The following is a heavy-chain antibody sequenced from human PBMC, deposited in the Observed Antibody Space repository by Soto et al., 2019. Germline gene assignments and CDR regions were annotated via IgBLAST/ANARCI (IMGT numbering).Heavy chain of an antibody. J-gene: IGHJ4*02. D-gene: IGHD3-10*01. Sequence: PSETLSLTCTVSGGSISSYYWSWIRQPPEKGLEWIGYIYYSGTTSYNPSLNSRVTISVDTSKNQFSLKLNSVTAADTAVYYCARESYYGSGATVVGYWGLGTLVTVS. V-gene: IGHV4-59*01. CDR2: IYYSGTT. CDR1: GGSISSYY. CDR3: ARESYYGSGATVVGY.